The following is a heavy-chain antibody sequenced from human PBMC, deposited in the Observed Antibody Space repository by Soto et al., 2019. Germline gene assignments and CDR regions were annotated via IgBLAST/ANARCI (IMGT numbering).Heavy chain of an antibody. CDR1: GWSFSGYY. CDR3: ARNKITGLFDY. V-gene: IGHV4-34*01. CDR2: INHSGST. D-gene: IGHD2-8*02. Sequence: SETLSLTCAVYGWSFSGYYWTWIRQPPGTGLEWIGEINHSGSTNYNPSLKSRVTISVDTSKNQFSLKLTSVTAADTAVYYCARNKITGLFDYGGQGNHVTFSS. J-gene: IGHJ4*02.